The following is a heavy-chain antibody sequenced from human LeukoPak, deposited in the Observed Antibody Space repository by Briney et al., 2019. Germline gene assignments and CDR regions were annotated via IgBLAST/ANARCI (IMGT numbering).Heavy chain of an antibody. Sequence: SETLSLTCTVSGGSISSYYWSWIRQPPGKGLEWIGYIYYSGSTNYNPSLKSRVTISVDTSKNQFSLKLSSVTAADTAVYYCARDNGAARQPGRYYYYYYGMDVWGQGTTVTVSS. D-gene: IGHD6-6*01. CDR2: IYYSGST. CDR1: GGSISSYY. J-gene: IGHJ6*02. V-gene: IGHV4-59*01. CDR3: ARDNGAARQPGRYYYYYYGMDV.